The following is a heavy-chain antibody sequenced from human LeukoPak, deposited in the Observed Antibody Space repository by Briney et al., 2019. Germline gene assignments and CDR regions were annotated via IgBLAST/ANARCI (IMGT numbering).Heavy chain of an antibody. CDR2: ISGRGST. CDR1: GFTFSSYA. CDR3: AKRGAAAATWLDY. D-gene: IGHD6-13*01. V-gene: IGHV3-23*01. Sequence: GGSLRLSCAASGFTFSSYAMSWVRQAPGKGLEWVSAISGRGSTYYADSVQGRFTISRDNSKNTLFLQMNSLRAEDRAIYYCAKRGAAAATWLDYWGQGTLVTVSS. J-gene: IGHJ4*02.